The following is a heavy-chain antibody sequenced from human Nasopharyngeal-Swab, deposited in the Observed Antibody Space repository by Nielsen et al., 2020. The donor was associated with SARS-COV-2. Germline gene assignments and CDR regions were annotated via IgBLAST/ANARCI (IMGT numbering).Heavy chain of an antibody. CDR2: IYSGGTT. J-gene: IGHJ3*02. V-gene: IGHV3-53*01. Sequence: GESLKISCAASGFTVSSNYMTWVRQAPGKGLEWVSVIYSGGTTYYADSVKGRFTISRDNSKNTLYLQMNSLRAEDTAVYYCARDGGYSGRDAFDIWGQGTMVTVSS. CDR3: ARDGGYSGRDAFDI. D-gene: IGHD5-12*01. CDR1: GFTVSSNY.